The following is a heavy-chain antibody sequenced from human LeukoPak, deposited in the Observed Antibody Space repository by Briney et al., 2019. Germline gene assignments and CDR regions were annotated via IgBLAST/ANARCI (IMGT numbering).Heavy chain of an antibody. D-gene: IGHD3-10*01. CDR3: AKEAYYYGSGSSGLGY. J-gene: IGHJ4*02. CDR1: GFTFSSYA. CDR2: ISYDGSNK. Sequence: QPGRSLRLSCAASGFTFSSYAMHWVRQAPGKGLEWVAVISYDGSNKYYADSVKGRFTISRDNSKNTLYLQMNSLRAEDTAVYYCAKEAYYYGSGSSGLGYWGQGTLVTVSS. V-gene: IGHV3-30*04.